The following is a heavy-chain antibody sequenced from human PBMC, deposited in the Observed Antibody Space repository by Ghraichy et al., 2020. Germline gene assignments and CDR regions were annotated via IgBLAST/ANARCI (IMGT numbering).Heavy chain of an antibody. V-gene: IGHV1-18*01. CDR3: ARHPRDGSGSLFDY. CDR1: GYTFTTYA. D-gene: IGHD3-10*01. CDR2: ISAYNGNT. J-gene: IGHJ4*02. Sequence: ASVKVSCKSSGYTFTTYAITWVRQAPGQRLEWLGRISAYNGNTNYGQKLQGRVTMTTDTSTSTAYMELRSLRSDDTAVYFCARHPRDGSGSLFDYWGQGTLVTVSS.